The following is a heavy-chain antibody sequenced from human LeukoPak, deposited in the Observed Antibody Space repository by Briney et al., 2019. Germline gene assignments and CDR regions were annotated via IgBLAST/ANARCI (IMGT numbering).Heavy chain of an antibody. V-gene: IGHV3-30*02. Sequence: PGGSLRLSCAASGFTFSSYSMNWVRQAPGKGLEWVAFIRYDGSNKYYADSVKGRFTISRDNSKNTLYLQMNSLRAEDTAVYYCAKANYYDSSGYYLHWGQGTLVTVSS. CDR2: IRYDGSNK. CDR3: AKANYYDSSGYYLH. CDR1: GFTFSSYS. J-gene: IGHJ4*02. D-gene: IGHD3-22*01.